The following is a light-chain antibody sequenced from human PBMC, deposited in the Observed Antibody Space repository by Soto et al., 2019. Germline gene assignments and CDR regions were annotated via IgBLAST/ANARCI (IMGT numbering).Light chain of an antibody. CDR2: EGR. J-gene: IGLJ1*01. CDR3: CAYAGRSSYV. Sequence: LTQPPSVSGYPGQSLTISCTGTSSDVGGYNLVSWYQQPPGKAPKLMIYEGRKRPSGVSNRCSGSKSGTTASPIISGLQAEDEADYYCCAYAGRSSYVFGTGTKVTVL. V-gene: IGLV2-23*01. CDR1: SSDVGGYNL.